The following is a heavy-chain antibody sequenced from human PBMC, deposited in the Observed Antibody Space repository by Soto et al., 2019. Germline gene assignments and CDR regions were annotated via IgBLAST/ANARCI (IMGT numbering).Heavy chain of an antibody. V-gene: IGHV3-7*04. CDR2: IKQDGSEI. CDR3: ARTRGAYYARDY. Sequence: EVQLVESGGGLVQPGGSLRLSCAASGFTFSSYWMSWVREAPGQGLEWVANIKQDGSEIYYVDSVKGRFTISRDNAKNSLYLQMNRMRAEDTAVYYCARTRGAYYARDYWGQGTLVSVSS. J-gene: IGHJ4*02. D-gene: IGHD3-10*01. CDR1: GFTFSSYW.